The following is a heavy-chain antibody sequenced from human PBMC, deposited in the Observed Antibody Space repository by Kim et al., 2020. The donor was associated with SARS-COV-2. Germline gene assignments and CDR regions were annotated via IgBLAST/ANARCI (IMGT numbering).Heavy chain of an antibody. J-gene: IGHJ6*01. CDR3: AKDVARGYSGYEGEYDYG. V-gene: IGHV3-30*18. D-gene: IGHD5-12*01. Sequence: GGSLRLSCAASGFTFSSYGMHWVRQAPGKGLEWVAVISYDGSNKYYADSVKGRFTISRDNSKNTLYLQMNSLRAEDRAVYYCAKDVARGYSGYEGEYDYG. CDR2: ISYDGSNK. CDR1: GFTFSSYG.